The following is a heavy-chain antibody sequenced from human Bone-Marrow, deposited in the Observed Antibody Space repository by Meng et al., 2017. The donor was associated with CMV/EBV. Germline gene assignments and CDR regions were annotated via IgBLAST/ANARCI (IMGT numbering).Heavy chain of an antibody. CDR1: GYTFTGYY. CDR2: IIPILGIA. J-gene: IGHJ6*02. D-gene: IGHD2-2*02. Sequence: ASVKVSCKASGYTFTGYYMHWVRQAPGQGLEWMGGIIPILGIANYAQKFQGRVTMTRDTSTSTVYMELSSLRSEDTAVYYCARDYIVVVPAAINDYYYYGMDVWGQGTTVTGYS. V-gene: IGHV1-46*01. CDR3: ARDYIVVVPAAINDYYYYGMDV.